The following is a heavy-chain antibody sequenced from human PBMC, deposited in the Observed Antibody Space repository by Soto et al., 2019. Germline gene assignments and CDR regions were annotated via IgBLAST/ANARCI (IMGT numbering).Heavy chain of an antibody. J-gene: IGHJ3*02. V-gene: IGHV3-30-3*01. CDR2: ISYDGSNK. CDR1: GFTFSSYA. D-gene: IGHD1-26*01. Sequence: QVQLVESGGDVVQPGRSQRLSCAASGFTFSSYAMHWVRQAPGKGLEWVAVISYDGSNKYYADSVKGRFTISRDNSKNTLYLQMNSLRAEDTAVYYCARARWELLSSAFDIWGQGTMVTVSS. CDR3: ARARWELLSSAFDI.